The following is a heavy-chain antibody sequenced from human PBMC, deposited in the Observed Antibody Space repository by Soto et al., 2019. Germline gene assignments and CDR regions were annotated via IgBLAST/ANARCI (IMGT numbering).Heavy chain of an antibody. J-gene: IGHJ4*02. CDR3: AKEKYVDFGWYFDY. Sequence: EVQLLESGGGLVQPGGSLRLSCAASGFTFSSYAMSWVRQAPGKGLEWVSAISGSGGSTYYADSVEGRFTISRDNSNNALYLQMNSLRAEDTAVYYCAKEKYVDFGWYFDYWGQGTLVTVSS. D-gene: IGHD4-17*01. CDR2: ISGSGGST. V-gene: IGHV3-23*01. CDR1: GFTFSSYA.